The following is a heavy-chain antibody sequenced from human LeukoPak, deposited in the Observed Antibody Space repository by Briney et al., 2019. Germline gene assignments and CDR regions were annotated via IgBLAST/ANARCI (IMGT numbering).Heavy chain of an antibody. Sequence: GGSLRLSCAASGFTFSNYGMHWVRQAPGKGLEWVTFIRYDGSNKYYADSVKGRFTISRDNSMNTLYLQMNTLRAADTAVYYCARKYSGYDFGVDIWGQGTMVTVSS. J-gene: IGHJ3*02. D-gene: IGHD5-12*01. CDR3: ARKYSGYDFGVDI. V-gene: IGHV3-30*02. CDR1: GFTFSNYG. CDR2: IRYDGSNK.